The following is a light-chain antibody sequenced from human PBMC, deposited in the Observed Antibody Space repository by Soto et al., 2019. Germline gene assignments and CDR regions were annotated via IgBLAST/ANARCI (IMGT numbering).Light chain of an antibody. CDR2: DAS. CDR3: QQYKTYGT. Sequence: DIQMTPSPSTLSASVGDRVTVTCRASQSITNWLAWYQQTPGKAPKLLIYDASSLESGVPSRFSGSGSGTEFTLTISSLQPDDSATYYCQQYKTYGTFGQGTKVDIK. V-gene: IGKV1-5*01. CDR1: QSITNW. J-gene: IGKJ1*01.